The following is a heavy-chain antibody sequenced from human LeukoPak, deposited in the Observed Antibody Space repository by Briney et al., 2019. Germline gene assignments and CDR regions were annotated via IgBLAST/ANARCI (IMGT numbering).Heavy chain of an antibody. CDR1: GGSFSGYY. CDR2: INHSGST. J-gene: IGHJ3*02. CDR3: ARSAEWLRNAFDI. V-gene: IGHV4-34*01. Sequence: SETLSLTCAVYGGSFSGYYWSWIRQPPGKGLEWIGEINHSGSTNYNPSLKSRVTISVDTSKNQFSLKLSSVTAADTAIYYCARSAEWLRNAFDIWGQGTMVSVSS. D-gene: IGHD5-12*01.